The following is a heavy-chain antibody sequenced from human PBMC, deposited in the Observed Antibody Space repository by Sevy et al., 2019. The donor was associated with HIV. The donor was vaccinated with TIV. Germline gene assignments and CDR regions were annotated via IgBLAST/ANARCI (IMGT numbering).Heavy chain of an antibody. Sequence: SETLSLTCTVSGGSISSSGYYWDWIRQPPGKGLEWIGSFSFSGSTYYNPSLKSRVTISVDTSKNHFSLKLSSVTAADTALYYCASPGYTSRWYDYWGQGTLVTVSS. CDR3: ASPGYTSRWYDY. D-gene: IGHD6-19*01. CDR1: GGSISSSGYY. J-gene: IGHJ4*02. CDR2: FSFSGST. V-gene: IGHV4-39*02.